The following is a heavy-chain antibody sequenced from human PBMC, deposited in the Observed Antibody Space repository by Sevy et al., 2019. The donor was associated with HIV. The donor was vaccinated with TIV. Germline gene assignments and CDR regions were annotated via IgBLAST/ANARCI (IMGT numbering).Heavy chain of an antibody. Sequence: ASVKVSCKASGYTFTSYDINWVRQATGQGLEWMGWMNPNSGNTGYAQKFQGRVTMTRNTSISTAYMELSSLRSEDTAVYYCLLAAAGILGWFDPWGQGTLVTVSS. CDR1: GYTFTSYD. CDR2: MNPNSGNT. CDR3: LLAAAGILGWFDP. D-gene: IGHD6-13*01. J-gene: IGHJ5*02. V-gene: IGHV1-8*01.